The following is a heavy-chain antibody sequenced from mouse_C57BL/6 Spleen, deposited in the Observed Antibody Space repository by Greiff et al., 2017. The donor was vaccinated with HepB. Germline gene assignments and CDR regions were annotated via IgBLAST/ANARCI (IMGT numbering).Heavy chain of an antibody. CDR1: GYTFTSYW. Sequence: QVQLQQPGAELVKPGASVKMSCKASGYTFTSYWITWVKQRPGQGLEWIGDIYPGSGSTNYNEKFKSKATLTVDTSSSTAYMQLSSLTSEDSAVYYCARWGYYGSKDYFDYWGQGTTLTVSS. V-gene: IGHV1-55*01. CDR3: ARWGYYGSKDYFDY. J-gene: IGHJ2*01. CDR2: IYPGSGST. D-gene: IGHD1-1*01.